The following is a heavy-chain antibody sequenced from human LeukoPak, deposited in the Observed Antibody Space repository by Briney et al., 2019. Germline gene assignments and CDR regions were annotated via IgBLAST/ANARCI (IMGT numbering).Heavy chain of an antibody. V-gene: IGHV3-33*01. CDR3: TREASKGYYDTSGYYYDY. CDR2: IWSDGSYK. CDR1: GFTFGKYG. D-gene: IGHD3-22*01. J-gene: IGHJ4*02. Sequence: GRSLRLSCDASGFTFGKYGMHWVRQAPGKGLEWVAVIWSDGSYKNYADSVKGRFSISRDNSKNTLYLQMNSLRADDTAVYYCTREASKGYYDTSGYYYDYWGQGTLVTVSS.